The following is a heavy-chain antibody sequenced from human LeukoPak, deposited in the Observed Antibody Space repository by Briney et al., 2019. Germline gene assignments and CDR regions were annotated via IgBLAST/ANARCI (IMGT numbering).Heavy chain of an antibody. Sequence: WGSLRLSCAPSGFTLTSYAMTWVRQAPGKGLEWVSAISGSGDYTYYADSVKGRFTISRDNSQNTLYLQMNSLRAEDTAVYYCAKCPIIGVAGATAVDFWGQGTLVTVS. CDR1: GFTLTSYA. CDR3: AKCPIIGVAGATAVDF. CDR2: ISGSGDYT. V-gene: IGHV3-23*01. J-gene: IGHJ4*02. D-gene: IGHD6-13*01.